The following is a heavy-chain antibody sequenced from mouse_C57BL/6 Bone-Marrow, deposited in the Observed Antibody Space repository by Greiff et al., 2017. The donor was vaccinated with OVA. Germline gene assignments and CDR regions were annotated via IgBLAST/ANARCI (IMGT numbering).Heavy chain of an antibody. CDR3: AREYYGSSWYFDV. CDR1: GYTFTDYY. D-gene: IGHD1-1*01. V-gene: IGHV1-26*01. CDR2: INPNNGGT. Sequence: VQLQQSGPELVKPGASVKISCKASGYTFTDYYMNWVKQSHGKSLEWIGDINPNNGGTSYNQKFKGKATLTVDKSSSTAYMELRSLTSEDSAVYYWAREYYGSSWYFDVWGTGTTVTVSS. J-gene: IGHJ1*03.